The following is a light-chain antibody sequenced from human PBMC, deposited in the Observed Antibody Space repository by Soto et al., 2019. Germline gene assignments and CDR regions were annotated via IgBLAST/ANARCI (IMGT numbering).Light chain of an antibody. J-gene: IGKJ3*01. CDR2: WAS. V-gene: IGKV4-1*01. Sequence: DIVMTQSPGSLAVSLGERATVNCRSRRSVLSSSNNKNFLAWYQQKAGQPPRLLIYWASTRQSGVPDRFSGSGSGTDFTLTISSLQAEDVAVYYCQQYYSSPFTFGPGTRWIS. CDR3: QQYYSSPFT. CDR1: RSVLSSSNNKNF.